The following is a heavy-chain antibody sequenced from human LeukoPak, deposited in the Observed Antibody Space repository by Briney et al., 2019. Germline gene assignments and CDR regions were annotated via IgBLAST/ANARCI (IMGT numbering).Heavy chain of an antibody. Sequence: GASVKVSCKASGGTFSSYAISWVRQAPGQGLEWMGGIIPIFGTANYAQKFQGRVTITPDRSTSTAYMELSSLRSEDTAVYYCARGCSGGSCYCEVGWFDPWGQGTLVTVSS. CDR2: IIPIFGTA. CDR3: ARGCSGGSCYCEVGWFDP. D-gene: IGHD2-15*01. CDR1: GGTFSSYA. J-gene: IGHJ5*02. V-gene: IGHV1-69*06.